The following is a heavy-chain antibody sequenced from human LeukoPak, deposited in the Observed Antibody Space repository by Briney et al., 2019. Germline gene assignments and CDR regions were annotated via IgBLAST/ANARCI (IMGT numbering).Heavy chain of an antibody. CDR3: ARVAVVTDDYYYGMDV. V-gene: IGHV1-69*04. Sequence: ASVKVSCKASGYTFTGYYMHWVRQAPGQGLEWMGRIIPILGIANYAQKFQGRVTITADKSTSTAYMELSSLRSEDTAVYYCARVAVVTDDYYYGMDVWGQGTTVTVSS. CDR1: GYTFTGYY. D-gene: IGHD2-21*02. J-gene: IGHJ6*02. CDR2: IIPILGIA.